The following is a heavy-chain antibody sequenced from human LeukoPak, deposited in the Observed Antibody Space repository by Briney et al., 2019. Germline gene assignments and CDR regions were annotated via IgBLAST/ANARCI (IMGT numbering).Heavy chain of an antibody. CDR1: GGSISSYY. D-gene: IGHD6-19*01. J-gene: IGHJ4*02. Sequence: SGTLSLTCTVSGGSISSYYWNWIRQPPGKGLEWIGNIYYSGSTNYNPSLKSRVTISADTSKNQFSLRLSFVTAADTAVYYCASNKGQWLFSDWGQGTLVTVSS. CDR2: IYYSGST. CDR3: ASNKGQWLFSD. V-gene: IGHV4-59*08.